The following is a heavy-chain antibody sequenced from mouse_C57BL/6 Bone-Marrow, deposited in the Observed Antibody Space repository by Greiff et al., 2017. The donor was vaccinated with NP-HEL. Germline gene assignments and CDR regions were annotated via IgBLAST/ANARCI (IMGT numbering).Heavy chain of an antibody. CDR1: GYTFTSYW. J-gene: IGHJ3*01. Sequence: VQLQQPGAELVMPGASVKLSCKASGYTFTSYWMHWVKQRPGQGLEWIGEIDPSDSYTNYNQKFKGKSTLTVDKSSSTAYMQLSSLTSEDSAVYYWAREGSTMVSAWFAYWGQGTLVTVSA. CDR2: IDPSDSYT. CDR3: AREGSTMVSAWFAY. D-gene: IGHD2-1*01. V-gene: IGHV1-69*01.